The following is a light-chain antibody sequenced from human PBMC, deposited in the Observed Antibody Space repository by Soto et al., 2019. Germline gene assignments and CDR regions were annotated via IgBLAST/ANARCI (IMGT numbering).Light chain of an antibody. CDR2: GAS. CDR1: QSVSSSY. V-gene: IGKV3-20*01. J-gene: IGKJ1*01. Sequence: EDVLTPSPGTLSLSPGEGATLSCRASQSVSSSYLAWYQQKPGQAPRLLIYGASNRATGIPDRFSGSGSGTDFTLTISRLEPEDFAVYYCQQYGSSGTFGQGTKVDIK. CDR3: QQYGSSGT.